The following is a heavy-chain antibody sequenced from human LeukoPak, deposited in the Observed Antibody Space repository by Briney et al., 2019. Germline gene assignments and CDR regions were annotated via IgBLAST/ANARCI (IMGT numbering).Heavy chain of an antibody. V-gene: IGHV3-48*02. CDR3: ARDAGTGYFDY. CDR1: GFTFSSFS. CDR2: ISASSSTM. J-gene: IGHJ4*02. Sequence: GGSLRPSCVASGFTFSSFSMNWVRQAPGKGLEWISYISASSSTMYYADSVKGRFTISRDNAKNSLSLQINSLRDEDTAVFYCARDAGTGYFDYWGQGTLVTVSS. D-gene: IGHD1-1*01.